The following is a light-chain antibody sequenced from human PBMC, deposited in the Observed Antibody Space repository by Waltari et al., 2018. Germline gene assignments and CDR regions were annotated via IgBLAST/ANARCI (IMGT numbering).Light chain of an antibody. Sequence: NFMLTQPHSVSESPGKTVTISCTRSSGSIASNYVQWYRQRPGTSPTTVIYDYNQRPAGVPDRFSGSIDSSSNSASLTSSGLKTEDEADYYCQSYDSSSVVFGGGTKLTVL. V-gene: IGLV6-57*01. CDR1: SGSIASNY. CDR2: DYN. J-gene: IGLJ2*01. CDR3: QSYDSSSVV.